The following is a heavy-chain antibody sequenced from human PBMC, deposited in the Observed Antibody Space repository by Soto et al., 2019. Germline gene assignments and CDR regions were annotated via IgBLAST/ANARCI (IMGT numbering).Heavy chain of an antibody. CDR2: IYYSGST. CDR1: GGSISSYY. CDR3: ARGPLDCTNGVCYTRDYYYYGMDV. D-gene: IGHD2-8*01. Sequence: PSETLSLTCTVSGGSISSYYWSWIRQPPGKGLEWIGNIYYSGSTNYNPSLKSRVTISVDTSKNQFSLNLSSVTAADTAVYYCARGPLDCTNGVCYTRDYYYYGMDVWGQGTTVTSP. V-gene: IGHV4-59*01. J-gene: IGHJ6*02.